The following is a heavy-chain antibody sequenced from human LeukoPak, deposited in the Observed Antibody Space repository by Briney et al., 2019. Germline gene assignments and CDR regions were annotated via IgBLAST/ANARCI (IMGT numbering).Heavy chain of an antibody. CDR2: IWYDGSNK. CDR1: GFTFSSYG. J-gene: IGHJ6*02. Sequence: GGSLRLSCAASGFTFSSYGMHWVRQAPGKGVEWVAVIWYDGSNKYYADSVKGRFTVSRDNSKNTLYLQMNSLRAEDTAVYYCARERELPGDYYYGMDVWGQGTTVTVSS. V-gene: IGHV3-33*01. CDR3: ARERELPGDYYYGMDV. D-gene: IGHD1-26*01.